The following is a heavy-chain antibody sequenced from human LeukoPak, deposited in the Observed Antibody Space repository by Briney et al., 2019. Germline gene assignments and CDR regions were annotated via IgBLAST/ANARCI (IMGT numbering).Heavy chain of an antibody. V-gene: IGHV1-8*03. CDR3: ARGHVGATRIYYYYMDV. CDR2: MNPNSGNT. D-gene: IGHD1-26*01. Sequence: ASVKVSCKASGYTFTSYDINWVRQATGQGREWMGWMNPNSGNTGYAQKFQGRVTITRNTSISTAYMELSSLRSEDTAVYYCARGHVGATRIYYYYMDVWGKGTTVTVSS. CDR1: GYTFTSYD. J-gene: IGHJ6*03.